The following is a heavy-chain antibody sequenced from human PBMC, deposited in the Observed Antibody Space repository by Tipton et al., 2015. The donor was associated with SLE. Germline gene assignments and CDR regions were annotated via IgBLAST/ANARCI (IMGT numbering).Heavy chain of an antibody. D-gene: IGHD6-19*01. CDR2: ISYDGSNK. V-gene: IGHV3-30*04. CDR1: GFTFSIYA. CDR3: AREIIAVAGTDAFDI. J-gene: IGHJ3*02. Sequence: SPRLSCAASGFTFSIYAIHWVRQAPGKGLEWVAVISYDGSNKYYADSVKGRFTISRDNSKNTLYLLMNSLRAEDTAVYYCAREIIAVAGTDAFDIWGQGTMVTVSS.